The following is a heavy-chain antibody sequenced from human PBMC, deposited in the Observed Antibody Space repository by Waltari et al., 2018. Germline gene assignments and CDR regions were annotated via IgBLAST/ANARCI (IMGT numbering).Heavy chain of an antibody. J-gene: IGHJ4*02. Sequence: QGQLVQSGAKVKKPGSAVRLSSSSPGYIFSSYPLNWVRQGPGHSLEWLGGIYPATCNSRYSPRFQGKIIFSMDTSASTVFIEVKRLTSEDTSVYFCAKSTYGGFGSLSRYFDRWGQGTLGTVAS. CDR2: IYPATCNS. CDR3: AKSTYGGFGSLSRYFDR. V-gene: IGHV1-3*01. CDR1: GYIFSSYP. D-gene: IGHD2-21*01.